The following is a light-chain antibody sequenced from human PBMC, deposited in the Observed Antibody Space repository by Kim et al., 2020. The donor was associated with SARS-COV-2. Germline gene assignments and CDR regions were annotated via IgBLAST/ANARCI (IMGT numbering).Light chain of an antibody. J-gene: IGLJ3*02. CDR1: ALSKQY. CDR2: QDV. CDR3: QSADTSGASVL. Sequence: PGQTATITCSGDALSKQYSDWYQQKPGQAPVLTIYQDVERPSGIPERFSGSTSGTTVTLTITAVQAEDEADYYCQSADTSGASVLFGGGTQLTVL. V-gene: IGLV3-25*03.